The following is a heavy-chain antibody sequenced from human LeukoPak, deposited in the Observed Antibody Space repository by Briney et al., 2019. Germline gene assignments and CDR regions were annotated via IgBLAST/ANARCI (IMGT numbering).Heavy chain of an antibody. V-gene: IGHV4-59*01. J-gene: IGHJ6*03. Sequence: SETLSLTYTVSGGSISSYYWSWIRQPPGKGLEWIGYIYYSGSTNYNPSLKSRVTISVDTSKNQFSLKLTSVTTADTAVYYCASSHPEYRSSTSCYKGHYYYYYMDVWGKGTTVTVSS. D-gene: IGHD2-2*02. CDR1: GGSISSYY. CDR3: ASSHPEYRSSTSCYKGHYYYYYMDV. CDR2: IYYSGST.